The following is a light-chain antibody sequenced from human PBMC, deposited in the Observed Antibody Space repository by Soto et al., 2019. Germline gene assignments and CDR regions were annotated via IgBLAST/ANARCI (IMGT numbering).Light chain of an antibody. CDR2: GAS. J-gene: IGKJ5*01. V-gene: IGKV3-15*01. CDR3: KQYNDWPPVT. Sequence: ETVMTQSPATLSVSPGERATLSCRASQSVSNNLAWYQQKPSQAPRLLIYGASTRATGIPARFSGSGSGTEFTLTISRRQSEDFAVYYCKQYNDWPPVTFGQGTRLEIK. CDR1: QSVSNN.